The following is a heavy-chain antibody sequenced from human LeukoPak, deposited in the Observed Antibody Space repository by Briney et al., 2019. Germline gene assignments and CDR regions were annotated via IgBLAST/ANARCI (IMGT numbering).Heavy chain of an antibody. CDR2: ISANNGNT. CDR1: GYTFTSYG. V-gene: IGHV1-18*01. J-gene: IGHJ6*02. CDR3: ARDDLELPYYGMDV. D-gene: IGHD1-7*01. Sequence: ASVKVSCKASGYTFTSYGISWVRQAPGQGLEWMGWISANNGNTNYAQKLQGRVTMTTDTSTSTAYMELRRLRSDDTAVYYCARDDLELPYYGMDVWGQGTTVTVSS.